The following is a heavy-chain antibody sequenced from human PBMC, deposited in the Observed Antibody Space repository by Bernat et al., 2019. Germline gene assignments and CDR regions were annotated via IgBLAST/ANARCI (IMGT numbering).Heavy chain of an antibody. J-gene: IGHJ6*02. CDR2: ISAYNGNT. CDR3: ARGPYSSSTSGYTEGHYYGMDV. CDR1: GYTFTSYG. V-gene: IGHV1-18*01. Sequence: QVQLVQSGAEVKKPGASVKVSCKASGYTFTSYGISWVRQAPGQGLEWMGWISAYNGNTNYAQKLQGRVTMTTDTSTSTAYMELRSLRSDDTAVYYCARGPYSSSTSGYTEGHYYGMDVWGQGTTVTVSS. D-gene: IGHD2-2*02.